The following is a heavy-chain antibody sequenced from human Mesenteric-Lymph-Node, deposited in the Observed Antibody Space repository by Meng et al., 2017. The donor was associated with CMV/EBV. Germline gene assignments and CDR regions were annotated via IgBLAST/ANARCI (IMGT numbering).Heavy chain of an antibody. D-gene: IGHD2-15*01. CDR1: GGSFSGYY. V-gene: IGHV4-34*01. CDR3: ARGSDIPVNNY. Sequence: QVQLQQWGAGLLKPSETLSLTCAVYGGSFSGYYWSCIRQPPGKGLEWIGEINHSGVPNYNPSLMSRVTISLDRSKNQFSLKLSSVTAEDTAVYYCARGSDIPVNNYWGQGTLVTVSS. J-gene: IGHJ4*02. CDR2: INHSGVP.